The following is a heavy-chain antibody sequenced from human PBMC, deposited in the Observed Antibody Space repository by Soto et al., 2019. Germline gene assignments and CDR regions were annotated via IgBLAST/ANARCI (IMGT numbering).Heavy chain of an antibody. CDR3: ALASKGERLGYFYGMDV. CDR2: IIPLFNTP. Sequence: QVQLMQSGAEVKKPGSSAKVSCKASGGTFNTYAFTWVRQAPGQGLEWMGGIIPLFNTPDYAQKFQGRLTITADESTTTVFLELSGLRSDDTAVDFCALASKGERLGYFYGMDVWGHGTLVTVSS. D-gene: IGHD1-1*01. J-gene: IGHJ3*01. CDR1: GGTFNTYA. V-gene: IGHV1-69*01.